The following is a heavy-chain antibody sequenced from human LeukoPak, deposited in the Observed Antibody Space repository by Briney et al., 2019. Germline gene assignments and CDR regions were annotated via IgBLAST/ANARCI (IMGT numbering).Heavy chain of an antibody. D-gene: IGHD6-19*01. V-gene: IGHV4-34*01. CDR1: GGSFSGYY. CDR2: INHSGST. Sequence: SEALSLTCAVYGGSFSGYYWSWIRQPPGKGLEWIGEINHSGSTNYNPSLKSRVTISVDTSKNQFSLKLSSVTAADTAVYYCARHLRQWLVRYFDYWGQGTLVTVSS. J-gene: IGHJ4*02. CDR3: ARHLRQWLVRYFDY.